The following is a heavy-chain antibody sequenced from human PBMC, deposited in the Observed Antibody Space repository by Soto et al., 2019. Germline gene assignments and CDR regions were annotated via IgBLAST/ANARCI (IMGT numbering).Heavy chain of an antibody. J-gene: IGHJ4*02. CDR2: FFRSGNT. CDR3: ARYRGIRLWLIDN. CDR1: GYSIGNTYY. V-gene: IGHV4-38-2*01. D-gene: IGHD3-10*01. Sequence: PETLSHTSEVSGYSIGNTYYWAWIRQSPGKGLEWIGSFFRSGNTYYNPSLESRVTISADTSKNQFSLNVRSVTVADTAVYFCARYRGIRLWLIDNWGQGTLVT.